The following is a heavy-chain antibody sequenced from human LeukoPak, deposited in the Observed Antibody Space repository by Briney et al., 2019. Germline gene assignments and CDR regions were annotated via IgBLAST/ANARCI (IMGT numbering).Heavy chain of an antibody. CDR2: ISSSSSYI. Sequence: GGSLRLSCAASGFTFSSYSMNWVRQAPGKGLEWVSSISSSSSYIYYADSVKGRFTISRDNAKNSLYLQMNSLRAEDTAVYYCAREGWLLHYNWFDPWGQGTLVTVSS. CDR3: AREGWLLHYNWFDP. J-gene: IGHJ5*02. V-gene: IGHV3-21*01. D-gene: IGHD5-24*01. CDR1: GFTFSSYS.